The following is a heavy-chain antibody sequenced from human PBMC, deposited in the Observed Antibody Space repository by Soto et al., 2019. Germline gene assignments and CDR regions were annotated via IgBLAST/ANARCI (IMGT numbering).Heavy chain of an antibody. J-gene: IGHJ4*02. CDR3: ARISYIAAAGLLDY. CDR1: GGSLSSTNW. V-gene: IGHV4-4*02. Sequence: SETLSLTCAVSGGSLSSTNWWSWVRQPPGKGLEWIGEIYHSGATNYNPSLKSRVTISVDKSKNQFSLKLSSVTAADTAVYYCARISYIAAAGLLDYWGQGTLVTVSS. D-gene: IGHD6-13*01. CDR2: IYHSGAT.